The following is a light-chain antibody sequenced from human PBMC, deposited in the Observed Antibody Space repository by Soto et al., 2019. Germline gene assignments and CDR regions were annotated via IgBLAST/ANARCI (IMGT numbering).Light chain of an antibody. CDR2: DAS. J-gene: IGKJ2*01. V-gene: IGKV1-5*01. Sequence: DIQMTQSPSTLSASVGDRVTITCRASQSISSWLAWYQQKPGKAPKLLIYDASSLASGVPSRFSGGGSGTEFTLTISSLQSDDFASYYCQQYNSYSPYTFGQGTKLEIK. CDR1: QSISSW. CDR3: QQYNSYSPYT.